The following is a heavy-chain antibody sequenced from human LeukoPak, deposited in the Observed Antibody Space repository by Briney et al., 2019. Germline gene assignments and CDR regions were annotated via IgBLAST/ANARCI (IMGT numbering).Heavy chain of an antibody. CDR3: AREPVREYFDY. D-gene: IGHD1-26*01. V-gene: IGHV4-39*02. Sequence: KPSETLSLTCTVSGGSISSSSYCWGWIRQPPGKGLEWIGSIYYSGSTYYNPSLKSRVTISVDTSKNQFSLKLSSVTAADTAVYYCAREPVREYFDYWGQGTLVTVSS. J-gene: IGHJ4*02. CDR2: IYYSGST. CDR1: GGSISSSSYC.